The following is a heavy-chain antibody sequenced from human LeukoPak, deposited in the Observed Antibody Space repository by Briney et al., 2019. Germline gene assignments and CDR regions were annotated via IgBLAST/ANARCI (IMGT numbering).Heavy chain of an antibody. CDR1: GGSISSYY. D-gene: IGHD2-8*01. V-gene: IGHV4-59*08. Sequence: SETLSLTCTVSGGSISSYYWSWTRQPPGKGLEWIGYIYYSGSTNYNPSLKSRVTISVDTSKNQFSLKLSSVTAADTAVYYCARRRERLSANGVRYYGMDVWGQGTTVTVSS. CDR2: IYYSGST. CDR3: ARRRERLSANGVRYYGMDV. J-gene: IGHJ6*02.